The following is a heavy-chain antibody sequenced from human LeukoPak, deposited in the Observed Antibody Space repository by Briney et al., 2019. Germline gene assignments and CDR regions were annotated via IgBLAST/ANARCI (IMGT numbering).Heavy chain of an antibody. CDR2: INHSGST. CDR3: ARGGGAAAGRVHPRYN. V-gene: IGHV4-34*01. Sequence: SETLSLTCAVYGGSFRGYYWSWIRQPPGKGLEWIGEINHSGSTNYNPSLKSRVTISVDTSKNQFSLKLSSVTAADTAVYYCARGGGAAAGRVHPRYNWGQGTLVTVSS. D-gene: IGHD6-13*01. CDR1: GGSFRGYY. J-gene: IGHJ4*02.